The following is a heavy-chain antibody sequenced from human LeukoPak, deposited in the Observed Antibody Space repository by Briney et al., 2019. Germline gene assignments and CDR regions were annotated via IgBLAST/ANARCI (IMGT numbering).Heavy chain of an antibody. D-gene: IGHD6-19*01. V-gene: IGHV1-69*04. CDR1: GDTFNNYA. J-gene: IGHJ4*02. Sequence: ASVKVSCKTSGDTFNNYATSWVRQAPGQGLEWMGRSIPLLDISNYAQKFQARVTITTDKSTTTVYMEVSGLRSDDTALYYCVRSAVTGHFDYWGQGTLVAVSS. CDR3: VRSAVTGHFDY. CDR2: SIPLLDIS.